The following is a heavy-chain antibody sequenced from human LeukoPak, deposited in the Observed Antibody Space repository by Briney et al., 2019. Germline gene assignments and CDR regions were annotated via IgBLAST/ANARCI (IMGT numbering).Heavy chain of an antibody. Sequence: SETLSLTCTVSGYSISSGYYWAWIRQPPGKGLEWIGNIYHSGGVNYNPSLKSRVTMSVDTSKNQFSLNLSSMTAADTAVYYCSRESAPDYWGQGTLVTVSS. CDR1: GYSISSGYY. V-gene: IGHV4-38-2*02. CDR2: IYHSGGV. CDR3: SRESAPDY. J-gene: IGHJ4*02.